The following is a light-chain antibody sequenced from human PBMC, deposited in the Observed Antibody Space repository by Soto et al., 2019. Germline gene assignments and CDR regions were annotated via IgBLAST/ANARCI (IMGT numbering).Light chain of an antibody. CDR2: DAS. V-gene: IGKV3-11*01. J-gene: IGKJ1*01. CDR3: QQHGDSPVT. CDR1: HTVSSY. Sequence: SPTTLSVSPGEGATVCCRASHTVSSYLAWYQQKPGQAPRLLISDASDRATGIPARFSGSGSGTDFTLTITRLVPEDFAVYYCQQHGDSPVTFGRGTKVDI.